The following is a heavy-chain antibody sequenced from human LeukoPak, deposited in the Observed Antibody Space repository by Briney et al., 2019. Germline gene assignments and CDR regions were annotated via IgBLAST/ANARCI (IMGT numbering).Heavy chain of an antibody. CDR3: ARGGGWLPDW. V-gene: IGHV4-59*01. D-gene: IGHD6-19*01. J-gene: IGHJ4*02. CDR1: GGSITTYS. Sequence: SETLSLTCTVSGGSITTYSWSWIRQPPGKGLEWIGHIYDSGNTNYNPSVKGRVTISADTSKNEFSLQLTSVTAADTAVYYCARGGGWLPDWWGQGTLVTVSS. CDR2: IYDSGNT.